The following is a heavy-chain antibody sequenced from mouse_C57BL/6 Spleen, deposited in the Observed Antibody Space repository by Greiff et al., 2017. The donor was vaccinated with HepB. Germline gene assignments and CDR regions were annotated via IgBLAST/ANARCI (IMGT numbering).Heavy chain of an antibody. J-gene: IGHJ2*01. CDR3: ARGGSSGYGDY. Sequence: VQLQQSGPELVKPGASVKIPCKASGYTFTDYNMDWVKQSHGKSLEWIGDINPNNGGTIYNQKFKGKATLTVGKSSSTAYMELRSLTSEDTAVYYCARGGSSGYGDYWGQGTTLTVSS. CDR2: INPNNGGT. V-gene: IGHV1-18*01. CDR1: GYTFTDYN. D-gene: IGHD3-2*02.